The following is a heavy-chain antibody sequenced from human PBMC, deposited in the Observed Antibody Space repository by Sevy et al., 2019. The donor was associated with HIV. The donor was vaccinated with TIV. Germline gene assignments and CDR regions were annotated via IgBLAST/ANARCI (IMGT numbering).Heavy chain of an antibody. V-gene: IGHV4-34*01. CDR2: INHSGST. D-gene: IGHD6-6*01. J-gene: IGHJ6*02. CDR1: GGSFSGYY. CDR3: ARRAPWGYGSSSGAGMDV. Sequence: SETLSLTCAVYGGSFSGYYWSWIRQPPGKGLEWIGEINHSGSTNYNPSLKSRVTISVDTSKNQFSLKLSSVTAADTAVYYCARRAPWGYGSSSGAGMDVWGQGTTVTVSS.